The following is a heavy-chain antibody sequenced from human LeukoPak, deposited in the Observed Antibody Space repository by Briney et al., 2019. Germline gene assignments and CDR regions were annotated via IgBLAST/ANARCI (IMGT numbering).Heavy chain of an antibody. CDR2: INHSGST. CDR1: GGSFSGYY. J-gene: IGHJ4*02. CDR3: ARGRGDYSPSVEVDY. D-gene: IGHD4-17*01. V-gene: IGHV4-34*01. Sequence: PSETLSLTCAVYGGSFSGYYWSWIRQPPGKGLEWIGEINHSGSTNYNPSLKSRVTISVDTSKNQFSLKLSSVTAADTAVYYCARGRGDYSPSVEVDYWGQGTLATVSS.